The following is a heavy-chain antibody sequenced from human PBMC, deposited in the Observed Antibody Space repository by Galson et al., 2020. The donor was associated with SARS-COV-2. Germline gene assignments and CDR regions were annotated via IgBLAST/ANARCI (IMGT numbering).Heavy chain of an antibody. CDR3: ARDATPITMVRGVITHYEYYYGMDV. CDR2: ISSSSGTI. Sequence: GESLKISCVASGVTFSTYNMNWVRHAPGKGLEWLSYISSSSGTIHYADSVRGRFTISRDNANNSLYLQMKSLRDEDTAVYYCARDATPITMVRGVITHYEYYYGMDVWGQGTTVTVSS. CDR1: GVTFSTYN. D-gene: IGHD3-10*01. J-gene: IGHJ6*02. V-gene: IGHV3-48*02.